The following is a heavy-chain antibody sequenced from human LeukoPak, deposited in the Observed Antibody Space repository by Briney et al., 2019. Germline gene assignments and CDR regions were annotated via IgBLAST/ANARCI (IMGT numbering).Heavy chain of an antibody. CDR3: ARTIDGDYDILTGYPDY. J-gene: IGHJ4*02. V-gene: IGHV3-30*04. CDR2: ISYDGSNK. Sequence: PGRSLRLSCAASGFTFSSYAMHWVRQAPGKGLEWVAVISYDGSNKYYADSVKSRFTISRDNSKNTLYLQMNSLRAEDTAVYYCARTIDGDYDILTGYPDYWGQGTLVTVSS. D-gene: IGHD3-9*01. CDR1: GFTFSSYA.